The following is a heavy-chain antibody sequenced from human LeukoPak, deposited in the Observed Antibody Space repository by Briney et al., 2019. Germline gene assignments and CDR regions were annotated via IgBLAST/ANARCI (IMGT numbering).Heavy chain of an antibody. V-gene: IGHV4-34*01. CDR1: GVSFSTYY. CDR3: ATQLYGSDY. CDR2: VNHSGYT. J-gene: IGHJ4*02. D-gene: IGHD4-17*01. Sequence: SETLSLTCDVSGVSFSTYYWSWIRQSPEKGLEWIGEVNHSGYTNLNPSLKSRVTISVDTSKNQFSLKLSSVTAADTAVYYCATQLYGSDYWGQGTLVTVSS.